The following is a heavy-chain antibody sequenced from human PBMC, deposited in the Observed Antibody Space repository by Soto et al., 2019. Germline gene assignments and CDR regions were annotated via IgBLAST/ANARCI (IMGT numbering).Heavy chain of an antibody. D-gene: IGHD6-6*01. CDR1: GFSFTNYW. CDR2: IYPGDSDI. Sequence: PGESLKISCKGSGFSFTNYWIGWVRQMPGKGLEWMGDIYPGDSDIRYSPSFRGQVTISADKSITTAYLQMNSLRAEDTAVYYCARDSGRSIAARSTGYWGQGTLVTVSS. J-gene: IGHJ4*02. V-gene: IGHV5-51*01. CDR3: ARDSGRSIAARSTGY.